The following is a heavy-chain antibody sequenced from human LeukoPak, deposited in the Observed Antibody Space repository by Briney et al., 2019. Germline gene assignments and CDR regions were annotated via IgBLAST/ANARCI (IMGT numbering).Heavy chain of an antibody. CDR3: ARHLWGYNWNDVPV. CDR1: GGSISRYY. Sequence: SETLSLTCTVSGGSISRYYWSWIRQPPGKGLEWIGYIYYSGTTNYNPSLKSRVTISVDTSKNQFSLKLSSVTAADTAVYYCARHLWGYNWNDVPVWGQGTLVTVSS. D-gene: IGHD1-20*01. V-gene: IGHV4-59*08. J-gene: IGHJ4*02. CDR2: IYYSGTT.